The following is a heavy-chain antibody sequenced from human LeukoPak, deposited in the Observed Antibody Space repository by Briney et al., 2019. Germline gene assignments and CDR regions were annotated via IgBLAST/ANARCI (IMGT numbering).Heavy chain of an antibody. Sequence: GESLKIPCKGSGYSFTSYWIGWVRQMPGKGLEWMGIIYPGDSDTRYSPSFQGQVTISADKSISTAYLQWSSLKASDTAMYYCARRNRGYCSGGSCYWFDPWGQGTLVTVSS. J-gene: IGHJ5*02. CDR2: IYPGDSDT. CDR3: ARRNRGYCSGGSCYWFDP. CDR1: GYSFTSYW. D-gene: IGHD2-15*01. V-gene: IGHV5-51*01.